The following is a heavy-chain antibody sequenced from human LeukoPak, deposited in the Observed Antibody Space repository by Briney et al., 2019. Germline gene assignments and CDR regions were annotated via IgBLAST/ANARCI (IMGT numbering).Heavy chain of an antibody. CDR2: IKEDGSEK. D-gene: IGHD2-15*01. Sequence: PGGYLRLSCEASGFIFTSFWMRWVRQAPGKGLEWVANIKEDGSEKYFVGSVKGRCIISRDDAKRPVHLQMNSLRAEDSAVYYCARDQFGGMDVWGKGTSVTVSS. CDR1: GFIFTSFW. J-gene: IGHJ6*04. CDR3: ARDQFGGMDV. V-gene: IGHV3-7*01.